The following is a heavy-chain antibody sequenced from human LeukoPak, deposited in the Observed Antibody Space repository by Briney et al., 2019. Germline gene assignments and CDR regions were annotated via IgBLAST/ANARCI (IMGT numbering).Heavy chain of an antibody. CDR1: GYTFPTYG. CDR2: ISAHNGDT. V-gene: IGHV1-18*01. Sequence: ASVKVSCKASGYTFPTYGITWVRQAPGQSLEWMGWISAHNGDTNYAQNLQGRVTMTTDTSTRTAYMELRSLTSDDTAVYYCASSGGIVAMVGGYYYGMDVWGQGTTVTVSS. J-gene: IGHJ6*02. D-gene: IGHD5-12*01. CDR3: ASSGGIVAMVGGYYYGMDV.